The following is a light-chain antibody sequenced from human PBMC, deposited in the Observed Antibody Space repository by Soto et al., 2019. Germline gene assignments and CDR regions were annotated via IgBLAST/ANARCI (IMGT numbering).Light chain of an antibody. CDR3: QQRSNWPVT. CDR1: QSVSNY. J-gene: IGKJ3*01. V-gene: IGKV3-11*01. Sequence: EIVLTQSPATLSLSPGERATLSCRASQSVSNYLAWYQQKPGQAPRLLIYDASNRATGIPARFSGSGSGTYFTLTISSLEPEDFAVYYCQQRSNWPVTFGPGTKVDIK. CDR2: DAS.